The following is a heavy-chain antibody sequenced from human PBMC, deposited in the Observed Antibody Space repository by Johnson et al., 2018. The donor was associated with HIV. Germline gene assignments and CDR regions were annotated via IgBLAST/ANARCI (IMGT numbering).Heavy chain of an antibody. J-gene: IGHJ3*01. V-gene: IGHV3-15*01. CDR3: AKGRMGASGSYNV. Sequence: VQLVESGGGLVKPGGSLRLSCGPSGFTVTNAWMNWVRQAPGKGLEWVGRIKSKTDGGTTDYAAPGKGRFTISRDDSTTTVYLQMNSLRAEDTALYYCAKGRMGASGSYNVWGQGTMVTVSS. CDR1: GFTVTNAW. CDR2: IKSKTDGGTT. D-gene: IGHD1-26*01.